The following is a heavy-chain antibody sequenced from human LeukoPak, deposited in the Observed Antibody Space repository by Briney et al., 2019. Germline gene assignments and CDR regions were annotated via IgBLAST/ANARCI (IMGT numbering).Heavy chain of an antibody. CDR1: GFTFNSYW. D-gene: IGHD5-12*01. J-gene: IGHJ4*02. CDR3: ARGKYSGNDYHFDY. CDR2: IKRDGSEK. Sequence: GGSLRLSCAASGFTFNSYWMNWVRQAPGKGLEWVASIKRDGSEKYYVDSVKGRFTISRDNTKNSLYLQMNSLRAEDTAIYYCARGKYSGNDYHFDYWGQGTLVIVSS. V-gene: IGHV3-7*03.